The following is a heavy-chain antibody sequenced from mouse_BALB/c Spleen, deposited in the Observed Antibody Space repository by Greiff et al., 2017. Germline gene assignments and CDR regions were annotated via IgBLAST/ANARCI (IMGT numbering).Heavy chain of an antibody. D-gene: IGHD2-4*01. CDR2: IDPETGGT. V-gene: IGHV1-15*01. Sequence: VQLQQSGAELVRPGASVTLSCKASGYTFTDYEMHWVKQTPVHGLEWIGAIDPETGGTAYNQKFKGKATLTADKSSSTAYMELRSLTSEDSAVYYCTRRSTMITTGFDYWGQGTTLTVSS. CDR1: GYTFTDYE. J-gene: IGHJ2*01. CDR3: TRRSTMITTGFDY.